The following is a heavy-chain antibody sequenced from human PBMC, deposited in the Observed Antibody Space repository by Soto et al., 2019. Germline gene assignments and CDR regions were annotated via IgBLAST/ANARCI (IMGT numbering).Heavy chain of an antibody. CDR3: ARLDDAFDI. CDR2: LYYRGIT. V-gene: IGHV4-39*01. Sequence: SETLSLTCTVSGGSISSSSYYWGWIRQPPGKGLEWIGSLYYRGITYYNPSLKSRVTISVDTSKNQSSLKLSSVTAADTAVYYCARLDDAFDIWGQGTMVP. CDR1: GGSISSSSYY. J-gene: IGHJ3*02.